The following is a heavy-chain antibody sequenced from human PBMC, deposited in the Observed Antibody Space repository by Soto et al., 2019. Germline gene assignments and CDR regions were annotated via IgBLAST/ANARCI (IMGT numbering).Heavy chain of an antibody. V-gene: IGHV3-30-3*01. J-gene: IGHJ4*02. D-gene: IGHD6-19*01. CDR3: ARERSSGYFDY. CDR2: ISYDGSNK. Sequence: QVQLVESGGGVVQPGRSLRLSCAASGFTFSSYAMHWVRQAPGKGLEWVAVISYDGSNKYYADSVKGRFTISRDNSKNTLYRQMNSLRAEDTAVYYCARERSSGYFDYWGQGTLVTVSS. CDR1: GFTFSSYA.